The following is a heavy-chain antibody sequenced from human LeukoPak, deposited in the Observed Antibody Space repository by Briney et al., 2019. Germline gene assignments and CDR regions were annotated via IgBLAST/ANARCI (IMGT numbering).Heavy chain of an antibody. J-gene: IGHJ6*02. V-gene: IGHV4-39*07. CDR3: ARDPPPRKWELGLYYYYGMDV. CDR1: GGSISSSNFY. Sequence: SETLSLTCTVSGGSISSSNFYWGWIRQPPSKGLEWIGSMYYSGSTYYNPSLKSRVTISVDTSKNQFSLKLSSVTAADTAVYYCARDPPPRKWELGLYYYYGMDVWGQGTTVTVSS. CDR2: MYYSGST. D-gene: IGHD1-26*01.